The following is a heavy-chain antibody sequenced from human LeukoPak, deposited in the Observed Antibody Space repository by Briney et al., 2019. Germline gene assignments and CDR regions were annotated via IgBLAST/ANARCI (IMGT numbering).Heavy chain of an antibody. Sequence: SETLSLTCTVSGYSSSSGYYWCWIRQPPGKGLEWVWNIYPSGTTYYHPSPKTRANKSLDTTKNQFSLKLSSMAVAGTALYFCARAYSSSWYFNCFDPGGQGTLVTVSS. V-gene: IGHV4-38-2*02. CDR2: IYPSGTT. D-gene: IGHD6-13*01. CDR1: GYSSSSGYY. J-gene: IGHJ5*02. CDR3: ARAYSSSWYFNCFDP.